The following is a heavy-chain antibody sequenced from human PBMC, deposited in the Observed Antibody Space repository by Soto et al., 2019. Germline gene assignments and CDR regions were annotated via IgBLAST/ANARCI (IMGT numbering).Heavy chain of an antibody. Sequence: EVQLVESGGDLVQPGGSLRLSCAASGFTFNRYWMSWVRQTPGKGPEWVANIKPDGTEIYYEGSVKGRFTISRDNAKNLVSLEMNSLRDEDTAIYYCAREEVWGQGTLVTVSS. CDR2: IKPDGTEI. CDR3: AREEV. CDR1: GFTFNRYW. V-gene: IGHV3-7*01. J-gene: IGHJ4*02.